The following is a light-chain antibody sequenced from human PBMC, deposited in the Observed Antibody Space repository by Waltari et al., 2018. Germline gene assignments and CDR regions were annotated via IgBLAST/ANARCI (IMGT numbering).Light chain of an antibody. CDR3: SSFTSSITRV. CDR2: EVS. J-gene: IGLJ1*01. Sequence: QSALTQPASVSGSPGQSITISCTGTSSDVGGYNSVAWYQQHSGKAPKLMIYEVSHRPSGVSNRFSGSKSVNTSPLTISGLQAEDEADYYCSSFTSSITRVFGTGTKVTVL. CDR1: SSDVGGYNS. V-gene: IGLV2-14*01.